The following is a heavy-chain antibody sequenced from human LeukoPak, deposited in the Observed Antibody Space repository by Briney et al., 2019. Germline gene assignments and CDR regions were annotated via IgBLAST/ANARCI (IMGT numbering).Heavy chain of an antibody. CDR1: GGSISSYY. CDR2: IYTSGST. V-gene: IGHV4-4*07. J-gene: IGHJ3*02. CDR3: ARSKNRSVAGRSDI. Sequence: SETLSLTCTVSGGSISSYYLSWIRQPAGKGLEWIGRIYTSGSTNYNPSLKSRVTISVDTSKNQFSLKLSSVTAADTAVYYCARSKNRSVAGRSDIWGQGTMVTVSS. D-gene: IGHD6-19*01.